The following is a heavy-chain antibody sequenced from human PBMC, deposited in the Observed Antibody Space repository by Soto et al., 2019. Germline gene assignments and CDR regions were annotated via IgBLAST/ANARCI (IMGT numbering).Heavy chain of an antibody. J-gene: IGHJ6*02. CDR2: IYYSGST. D-gene: IGHD3-16*01. Sequence: SETLSLTCTVSGGSISSSSYYWGCVRQPPGKGLEWIGSIYYSGSTYYNPSLKSRVTISVDTSKNQFSLKLSSVTAADTAVYYCARLTIRGSRRELGWYYGMDVWGQGTTVTVSS. CDR1: GGSISSSSYY. V-gene: IGHV4-39*01. CDR3: ARLTIRGSRRELGWYYGMDV.